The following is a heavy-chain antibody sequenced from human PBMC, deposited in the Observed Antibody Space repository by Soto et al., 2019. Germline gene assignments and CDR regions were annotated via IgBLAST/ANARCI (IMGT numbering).Heavy chain of an antibody. CDR1: YASLSGHY. CDR3: VRDGTKNLRAWFDP. Sequence: ELLSHKCNVAYASLSGHYVICVIKAPGKGLEWIGRIYATGSSDYNPSLKSRITISVDMSKKQFSLTLRSVTAADTAMDYCVRDGTKNLRAWFDPWGRGTVVPISS. V-gene: IGHV4-4*07. J-gene: IGHJ5*02. CDR2: IYATGSS. D-gene: IGHD1-1*01.